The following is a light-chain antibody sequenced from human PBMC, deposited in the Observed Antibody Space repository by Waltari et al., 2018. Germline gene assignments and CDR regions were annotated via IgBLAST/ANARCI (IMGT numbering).Light chain of an antibody. CDR2: ENN. V-gene: IGLV1-51*02. Sequence: QSVLTQPPSVSAAPGQKVTISCSGSSSNIGNNYVSWYQQHPGTAPKLRIYENNKRPSGIPDRFSGSKSGTSATLGITGLQTGDEADYYCGTWDSSLSAWVFGGGTKLTVL. J-gene: IGLJ3*02. CDR1: SSNIGNNY. CDR3: GTWDSSLSAWV.